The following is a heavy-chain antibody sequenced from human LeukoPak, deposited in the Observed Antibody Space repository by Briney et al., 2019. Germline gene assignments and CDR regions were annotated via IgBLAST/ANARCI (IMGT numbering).Heavy chain of an antibody. D-gene: IGHD3-10*01. Sequence: GGSLRLSCAASGFTFSNSGMSWVRQAPGKGLEWVSAISTDAGETHYADSVKGRFTISRDNSKNTVSLQMSSLRAEDTALYYCAKGSGNGYGSGPFDYWGREPWSLSPQ. CDR3: AKGSGNGYGSGPFDY. J-gene: IGHJ4*02. CDR2: ISTDAGET. V-gene: IGHV3-23*01. CDR1: GFTFSNSG.